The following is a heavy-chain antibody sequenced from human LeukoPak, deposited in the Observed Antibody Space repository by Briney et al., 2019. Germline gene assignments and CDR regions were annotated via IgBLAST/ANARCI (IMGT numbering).Heavy chain of an antibody. CDR1: GGSISSYY. V-gene: IGHV4-4*07. J-gene: IGHJ4*02. D-gene: IGHD6-6*01. CDR2: IYTSGST. CDR3: ASPLVSGSIDY. Sequence: PSETPSLTCTVSGGSISSYYWSWIRQPAGKGLEWIGRIYTSGSTNYNPSLKSRVTISVDTSKNQFSLKLSSVTAADTAVYYCASPLVSGSIDYWGQGTLVTVSS.